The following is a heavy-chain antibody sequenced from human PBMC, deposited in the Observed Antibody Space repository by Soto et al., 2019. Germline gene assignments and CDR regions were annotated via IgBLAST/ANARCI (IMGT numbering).Heavy chain of an antibody. J-gene: IGHJ4*02. V-gene: IGHV1-8*01. CDR2: MNPKSGGT. Sequence: QVQLVQSGAEVKSPGASVKVSCKASGYTFTSYDINWVRQATGQGFERMGWMNPKSGGTRNIQKFQGRVTMTRDTSICTAYMELSSLTSEDPAVYYCARGPTGMIDYWGQGTLVTVSS. CDR1: GYTFTSYD. CDR3: ARGPTGMIDY.